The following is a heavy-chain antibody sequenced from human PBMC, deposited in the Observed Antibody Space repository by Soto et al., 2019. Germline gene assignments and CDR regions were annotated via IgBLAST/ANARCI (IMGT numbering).Heavy chain of an antibody. CDR1: GFTFSSDA. V-gene: IGHV3-23*01. Sequence: AGSRRPSCPASGFTFSSDAMSWVRQARGKELEWVSPISVSGGRTYYQDSVKRRFNIARHNSKHTLHLQLNRLRVDETAVYYCARDPHISGAWYGGVDYWGQGTLVTVSS. CDR3: ARDPHISGAWYGGVDY. CDR2: ISVSGGRT. J-gene: IGHJ4*02. D-gene: IGHD3-10*01.